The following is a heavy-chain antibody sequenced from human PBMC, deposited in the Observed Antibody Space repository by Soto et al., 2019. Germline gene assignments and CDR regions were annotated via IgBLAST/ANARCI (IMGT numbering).Heavy chain of an antibody. CDR2: ISYDGSNK. CDR1: GFTFSSYG. V-gene: IGHV3-30*18. J-gene: IGHJ6*03. Sequence: GGSLRLSCAASGFTFSSYGMHWVRQAPGKGLEWVAVISYDGSNKYYADSVKGRFTISRDNSKNTLYLQMNSLRAEDTAVYYCAKDKSTGSGYSGYGGYMDVWGKGTTVTVSS. D-gene: IGHD5-12*01. CDR3: AKDKSTGSGYSGYGGYMDV.